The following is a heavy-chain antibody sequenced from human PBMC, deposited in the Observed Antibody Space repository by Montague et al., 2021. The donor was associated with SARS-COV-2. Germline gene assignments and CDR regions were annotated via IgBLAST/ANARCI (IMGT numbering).Heavy chain of an antibody. V-gene: IGHV4-61*01. Sequence: SETLSLTCTVSGASVASGNFYWSWIRQPPGKGLEWIGYMYYTGHTNYNPSLESRVTMPVDPSKNQFSLTLTSVTAADTAVYYCARSRATVPSRPGFDYWGQGDLVTVSS. CDR1: GASVASGNFY. CDR3: ARSRATVPSRPGFDY. D-gene: IGHD6-6*01. J-gene: IGHJ4*02. CDR2: MYYTGHT.